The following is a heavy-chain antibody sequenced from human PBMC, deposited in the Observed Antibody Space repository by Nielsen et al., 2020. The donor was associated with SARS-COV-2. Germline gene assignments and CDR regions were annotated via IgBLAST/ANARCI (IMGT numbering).Heavy chain of an antibody. CDR3: TTELDVKGGMDV. V-gene: IGHV3-15*01. Sequence: GESLKISCAASGFTFSNAWMSWVRQAPGKGLEWVGRIKSKTDGGTTDYAAPVKGRFTISRDDSKNTLYLQMNSLKTEDTAVYYCTTELDVKGGMDVWGQGTTVTVSS. CDR1: GFTFSNAW. CDR2: IKSKTDGGTT. J-gene: IGHJ6*02. D-gene: IGHD1-1*01.